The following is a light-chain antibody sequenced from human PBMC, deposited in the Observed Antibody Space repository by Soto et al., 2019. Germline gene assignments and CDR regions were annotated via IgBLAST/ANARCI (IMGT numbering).Light chain of an antibody. Sequence: EIVMTQSPATLSVSQGERATLSCRASQSVSSNLAWYQQKPGQAPRLLIYDASNRATGIPARFSGSGSGTDFTLTISSLEPEDFAVYYCQQRSNWPLTFGGGTKVDIK. V-gene: IGKV3-11*01. CDR3: QQRSNWPLT. CDR2: DAS. J-gene: IGKJ4*01. CDR1: QSVSSN.